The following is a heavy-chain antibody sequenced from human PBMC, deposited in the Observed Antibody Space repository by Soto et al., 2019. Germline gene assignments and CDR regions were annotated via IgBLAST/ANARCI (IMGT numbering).Heavy chain of an antibody. Sequence: PGGSLRLSCAASGFTFSNYGMHWVRQAPGKGLEWVAVIWDDGNNKKYVNSVKGRFTISRDNSKSTLYLQMNSLRAEDTAVYYCARVFFHSVGVVTRKEFDYWGQGTLVTVSS. CDR3: ARVFFHSVGVVTRKEFDY. J-gene: IGHJ4*02. CDR1: GFTFSNYG. D-gene: IGHD3-3*01. CDR2: IWDDGNNK. V-gene: IGHV3-33*01.